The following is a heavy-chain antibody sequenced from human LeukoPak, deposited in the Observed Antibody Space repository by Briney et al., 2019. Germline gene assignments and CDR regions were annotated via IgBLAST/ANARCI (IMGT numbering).Heavy chain of an antibody. CDR2: INPNSGGT. CDR3: ARDGSRIAAVSYYYYMDV. Sequence: GSVKVSCKASGYTFTGYYMHWVRQAPGQGLEWMGWINPNSGGTNYAQKFQGRVTMTRDTSISTAYMELSRLRSDDTAVYYCARDGSRIAAVSYYYYMDVWGKETTVTVSS. V-gene: IGHV1-2*02. CDR1: GYTFTGYY. D-gene: IGHD6-13*01. J-gene: IGHJ6*03.